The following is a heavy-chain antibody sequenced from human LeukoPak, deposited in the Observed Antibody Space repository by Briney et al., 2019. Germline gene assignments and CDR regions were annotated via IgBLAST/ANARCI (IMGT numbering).Heavy chain of an antibody. V-gene: IGHV1-18*01. CDR3: ARVPRGSRYYDSSGYYYTFDY. D-gene: IGHD3-22*01. J-gene: IGHJ4*02. CDR1: GYTFTSYG. Sequence: ASVKVSCKASGYTFTSYGISWARQAPGQGLEWMGWISAYNGNTNYAQKLQGRVTMTTDTSTSTAYMELRSLRSDDTAVYYCARVPRGSRYYDSSGYYYTFDYWGQGTLVTVSS. CDR2: ISAYNGNT.